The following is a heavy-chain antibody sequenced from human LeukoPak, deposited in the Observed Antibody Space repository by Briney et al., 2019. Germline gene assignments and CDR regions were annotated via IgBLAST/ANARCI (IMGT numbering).Heavy chain of an antibody. D-gene: IGHD3-3*01. CDR2: INHSGST. CDR3: ARGLEWLLTFDY. CDR1: GGSFSGYY. Sequence: SETLSLTCAVYGGSFSGYYWSWIRQPPGKGLEWIGEINHSGSTNYNPSLKSRVTISVDTSKNQFSLKLSSVTAADTAVYYCARGLEWLLTFDYWGQGTLVTVSS. J-gene: IGHJ4*02. V-gene: IGHV4-34*09.